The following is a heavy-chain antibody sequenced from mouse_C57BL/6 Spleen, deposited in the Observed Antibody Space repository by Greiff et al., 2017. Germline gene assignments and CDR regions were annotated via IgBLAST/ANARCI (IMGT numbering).Heavy chain of an antibody. V-gene: IGHV1-7*01. Sequence: QVQLQQSGAELAKPGASVKLSCKASGYTFTSYWMHWVKQRPGQGLAWIGYFNPSSGYTKYNQTFKDKATLTADKSSSTAYMLLGRLTYVDSAVYYCAISATGDYWGQGTTLTVSS. J-gene: IGHJ2*01. CDR3: AISATGDY. CDR1: GYTFTSYW. D-gene: IGHD1-1*01. CDR2: FNPSSGYT.